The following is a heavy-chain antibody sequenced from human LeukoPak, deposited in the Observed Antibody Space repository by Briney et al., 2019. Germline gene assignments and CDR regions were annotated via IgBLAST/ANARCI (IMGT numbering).Heavy chain of an antibody. D-gene: IGHD1-26*01. CDR1: GYXFTDYY. J-gene: IGHJ5*02. CDR3: ARDDRPAYEYSINYYVPAFDP. V-gene: IGHV1-2*02. Sequence: ASVNVSCRASGYXFTDYYIHWVRQAPGQGLEWRVCINSNSCDTNYAQKFQGRVTMTRATSITTAYMELSSRQSDDTAVHYCARDDRPAYEYSINYYVPAFDPWGRGVPVTVSS. CDR2: INSNSCDT.